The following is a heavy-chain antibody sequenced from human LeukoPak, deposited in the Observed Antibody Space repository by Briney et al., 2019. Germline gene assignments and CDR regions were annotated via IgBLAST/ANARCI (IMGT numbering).Heavy chain of an antibody. D-gene: IGHD6-13*01. V-gene: IGHV3-23*01. CDR3: AKDHGYSSSWYNWNDGNYYFDY. J-gene: IGHJ4*02. Sequence: GGSLRLSCAASGFTFSSYAMSWVRQAPGKGLEWVSAISGSGGSTYYADSVKGRFTISRDNSKNTLYLQMNGLRAEDTAVYYCAKDHGYSSSWYNWNDGNYYFDYWGQGTLVTVSS. CDR2: ISGSGGST. CDR1: GFTFSSYA.